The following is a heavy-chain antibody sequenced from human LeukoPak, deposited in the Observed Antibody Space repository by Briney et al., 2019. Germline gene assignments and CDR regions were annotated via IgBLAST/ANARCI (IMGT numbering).Heavy chain of an antibody. V-gene: IGHV3-30-3*01. J-gene: IGHJ6*02. Sequence: GRSLRLSCAASGFTFSGYAMHWGRQAPGKGLEWVAVISYDGRSEYYADSVKGRFTISRDNSKNTLYLQMNNLRIEDTAVYYCARDPGAYCSGGSCYNYGMDVWGQGTTVTVSS. CDR2: ISYDGRSE. CDR3: ARDPGAYCSGGSCYNYGMDV. D-gene: IGHD2-15*01. CDR1: GFTFSGYA.